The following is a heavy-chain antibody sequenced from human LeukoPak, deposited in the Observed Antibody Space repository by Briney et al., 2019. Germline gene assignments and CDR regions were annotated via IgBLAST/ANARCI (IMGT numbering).Heavy chain of an antibody. J-gene: IGHJ4*02. CDR1: GFTVSSNY. CDR2: ISGSGGST. D-gene: IGHD3-10*01. V-gene: IGHV3-23*01. Sequence: GGSLRLSCAASGFTVSSNYMSWVRQAPGKGLEWVSAISGSGGSTYYADSVKGRFTISRDNSKNTLYLQMNSLRAEDTAVYYCAKEVPMVRGVIVSPHFDYWGQGTLVTVSS. CDR3: AKEVPMVRGVIVSPHFDY.